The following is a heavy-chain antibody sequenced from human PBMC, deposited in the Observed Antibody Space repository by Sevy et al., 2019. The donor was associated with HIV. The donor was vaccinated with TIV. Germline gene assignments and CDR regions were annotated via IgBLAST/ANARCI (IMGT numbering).Heavy chain of an antibody. V-gene: IGHV1-18*01. CDR1: GYTFTSYR. CDR3: ARAYCSGGRCYSLAY. D-gene: IGHD2-15*01. J-gene: IGHJ4*02. CDR2: ISADNGDT. Sequence: ASVKVSCKASGYTFTSYRIYWVRQAPGQGLESMGWISADNGDTNYAQKFQGRVTMITDTSTTTAYMDLMSLRSDDTALYYCARAYCSGGRCYSLAYWGQGTLVTVSS.